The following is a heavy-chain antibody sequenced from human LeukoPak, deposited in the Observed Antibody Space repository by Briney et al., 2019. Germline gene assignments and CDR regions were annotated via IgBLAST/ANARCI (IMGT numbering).Heavy chain of an antibody. CDR1: GFTFSTYV. J-gene: IGHJ4*02. CDR3: VRGTGY. V-gene: IGHV3-64D*06. Sequence: GGSLRLSCSVSGFTFSTYVMHWVRQAPGKGLEYVSAISSNGDNTYYADSVKDRFTISRDNSKNTLYLQMSSLRADDTAVYYCVRGTGYWGQGTLVTVSS. CDR2: ISSNGDNT.